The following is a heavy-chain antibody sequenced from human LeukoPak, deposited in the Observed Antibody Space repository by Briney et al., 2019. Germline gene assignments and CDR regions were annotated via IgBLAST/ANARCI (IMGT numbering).Heavy chain of an antibody. CDR1: GFTFSSYA. CDR2: ISDTGATT. CDR3: AKWGPHNWNQLRLYYFDY. D-gene: IGHD1-20*01. Sequence: QTGGSLRLSCAASGFTFSSYAMSWVRQAPGKGLEWVSAISDTGATTYYADSVKGRFTISRDNSKNTLYLQLNSLRAEDTALYYCAKWGPHNWNQLRLYYFDYWGQGTLVTVSS. J-gene: IGHJ4*02. V-gene: IGHV3-23*01.